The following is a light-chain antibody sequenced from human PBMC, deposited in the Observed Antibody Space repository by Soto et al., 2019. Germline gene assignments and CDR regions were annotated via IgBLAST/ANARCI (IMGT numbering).Light chain of an antibody. Sequence: DIPMTQFPSSLSASVGDRVTITCRASQDIGVYFAWYQQRPGKVPKLLIYHASTLQSGVSSRFSGSGSGTEFTLTISSLQPEDVATYYCQNYYNASFTVGPGTKVDIK. J-gene: IGKJ3*01. CDR1: QDIGVY. CDR3: QNYYNASFT. CDR2: HAS. V-gene: IGKV1-27*01.